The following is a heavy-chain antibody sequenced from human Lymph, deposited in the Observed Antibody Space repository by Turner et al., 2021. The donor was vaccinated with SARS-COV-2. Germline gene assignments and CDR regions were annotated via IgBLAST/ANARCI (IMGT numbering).Heavy chain of an antibody. CDR2: IYSVGST. Sequence: EVQLVESGGGLIQPGGSLRLSCAASALTVSSNYMSWVRQAPGKGLEWVSVIYSVGSTYYADSVKGRFTISRDNSKNTLYLQMNSLIAEDTAVYYCARDLYYYGMDVWGQVTTVTVSS. V-gene: IGHV3-53*01. CDR1: ALTVSSNY. CDR3: ARDLYYYGMDV. J-gene: IGHJ6*02.